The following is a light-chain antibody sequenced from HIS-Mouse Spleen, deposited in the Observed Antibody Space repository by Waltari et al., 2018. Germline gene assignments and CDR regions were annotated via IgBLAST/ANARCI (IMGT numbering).Light chain of an antibody. CDR1: SSDVGGYNY. J-gene: IGLJ3*02. CDR2: DVS. CDR3: CSYAGSYTWL. Sequence: QSALTQPRSVSGSPGQSVTISCTGTSSDVGGYNYVPWYQQHPGKAPKLMIYDVSNRPSGVSNRFSGSKSGNTASLTISGLQAEDEADYYCCSYAGSYTWLFGGGTKLTVL. V-gene: IGLV2-11*02.